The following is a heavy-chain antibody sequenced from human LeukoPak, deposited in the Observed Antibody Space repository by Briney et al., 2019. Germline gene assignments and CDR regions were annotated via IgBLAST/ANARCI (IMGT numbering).Heavy chain of an antibody. CDR2: ISSSSSYI. J-gene: IGHJ6*04. CDR3: ARRVRGVIISYGMDV. CDR1: GFTFSSYS. D-gene: IGHD3-10*01. V-gene: IGHV3-21*01. Sequence: GGSLRLSCAASGFTFSSYSMNWVRQAPGKGLEWVSSISSSSSYIYYADSVKGRFTISRDNAKNSLYLQMNSPRAEDTAVYYCARRVRGVIISYGMDVWGKGTTVTVSS.